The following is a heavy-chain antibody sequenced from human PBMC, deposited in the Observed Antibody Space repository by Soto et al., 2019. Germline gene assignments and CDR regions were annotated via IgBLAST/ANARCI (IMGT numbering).Heavy chain of an antibody. D-gene: IGHD6-13*01. V-gene: IGHV1-69*01. J-gene: IGHJ3*02. CDR2: IIPIFGTA. CDR1: GGTFSSYA. Sequence: QVQLVQSGAEVKKPGSSVKVSCKASGGTFSSYAISWVRQAPGQGLEWMGGIIPIFGTANYAQKFQGRVTITADESTSTAYMELSSLRSEDTAVYYCARDPESLRLPPYVAAASRDSHAFDIWGQGTMVTVSS. CDR3: ARDPESLRLPPYVAAASRDSHAFDI.